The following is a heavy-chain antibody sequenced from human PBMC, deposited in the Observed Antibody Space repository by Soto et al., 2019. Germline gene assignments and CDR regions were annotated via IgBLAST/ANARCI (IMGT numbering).Heavy chain of an antibody. CDR2: IYYSGST. Sequence: SETLSLTCTVSGGSISSYYWSWIRQPPGKGLEWIGYIYYSGSTNYNPSLKSRVTISVDTSKNQFSLKLSSVTAADTAVYYCARDRGGFGRSRYYYYMDVWGKGTTVTVSS. CDR1: GGSISSYY. J-gene: IGHJ6*03. CDR3: ARDRGGFGRSRYYYYMDV. D-gene: IGHD3-10*01. V-gene: IGHV4-59*01.